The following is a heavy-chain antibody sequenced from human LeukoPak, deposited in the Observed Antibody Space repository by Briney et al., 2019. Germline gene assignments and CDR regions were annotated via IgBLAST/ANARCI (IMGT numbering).Heavy chain of an antibody. CDR3: ATVNWDPYWYFDL. D-gene: IGHD7-27*01. CDR2: IYPDDSDT. V-gene: IGHV5-51*01. Sequence: GESLKISCKVSGYSFSSYWIGWVRQMPGKGLEWMGIIYPDDSDTRYSPSFQGQVTISADKSIRTAYLQWSSLKASDTAMYYCATVNWDPYWYFDLWGRGTLVTVSS. J-gene: IGHJ2*01. CDR1: GYSFSSYW.